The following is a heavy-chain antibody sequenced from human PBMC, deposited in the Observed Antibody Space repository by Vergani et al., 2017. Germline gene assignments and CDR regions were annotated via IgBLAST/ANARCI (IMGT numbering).Heavy chain of an antibody. CDR2: ISSSSSYI. Sequence: EVQLVESGGGLVKPGGSLRLSCAASGFTFSSYSMNWVRQAPGKGLEWVSSISSSSSYIYYADSVKGRFTISRDNAKNSLYLQMNSLRAEDTAVYYCARSXDHDYAEDYYGMDVWGQGTTVTVSS. CDR3: ARSXDHDYAEDYYGMDV. J-gene: IGHJ6*02. D-gene: IGHD4-17*01. V-gene: IGHV3-21*01. CDR1: GFTFSSYS.